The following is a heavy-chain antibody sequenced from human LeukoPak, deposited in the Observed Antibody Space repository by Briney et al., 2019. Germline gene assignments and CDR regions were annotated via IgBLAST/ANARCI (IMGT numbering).Heavy chain of an antibody. D-gene: IGHD2-15*01. CDR3: ARDLGGYCSGGSCSAFDY. CDR1: GFTFDDYG. CDR2: INWNGGST. V-gene: IGHV3-20*04. J-gene: IGHJ4*02. Sequence: GRSLRLSCAASGFTFDDYGMSWVRQAPGKGLEWVSGINWNGGSTGYADSVKGRFTISRDNAKNSLYLQMNSLRAEDTALYYCARDLGGYCSGGSCSAFDYWGQGTLVTVSS.